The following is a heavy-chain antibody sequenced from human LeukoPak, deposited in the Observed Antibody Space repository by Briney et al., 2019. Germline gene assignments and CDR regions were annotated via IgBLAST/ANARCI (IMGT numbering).Heavy chain of an antibody. D-gene: IGHD5-18*01. CDR3: ASVLWEYSYGSGWFDP. Sequence: VASVKVSCKASGYTFTGYYMHWVRQAPGQGLEWMGWINPNSGGTNYAQKFQGRVTMTRDTSISTAYMELSRLRSDDTAVYYCASVLWEYSYGSGWFDPWGQGTLVTVSS. J-gene: IGHJ5*02. CDR2: INPNSGGT. V-gene: IGHV1-2*02. CDR1: GYTFTGYY.